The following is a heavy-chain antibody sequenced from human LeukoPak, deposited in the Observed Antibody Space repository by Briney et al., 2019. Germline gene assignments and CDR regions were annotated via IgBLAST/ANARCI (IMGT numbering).Heavy chain of an antibody. J-gene: IGHJ4*02. CDR2: ISYDGSNK. CDR3: ARDRDWGCSYCSY. Sequence: GRSLRLSCAASGFTFSNYAMHWVRQAPGKGLEWVAVISYDGSNKNYADSVKGRFTISRDNSKNTLYLQMNSLRAEDTAVYYCARDRDWGCSYCSYWGQGTLVTVSS. V-gene: IGHV3-30-3*01. CDR1: GFTFSNYA. D-gene: IGHD7-27*01.